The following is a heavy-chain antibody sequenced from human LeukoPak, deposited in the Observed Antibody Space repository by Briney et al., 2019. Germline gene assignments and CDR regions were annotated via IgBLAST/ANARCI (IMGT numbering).Heavy chain of an antibody. CDR2: IYYIGST. V-gene: IGHV4-59*01. CDR3: ASGPLYCSGGSCYSDAWFDP. D-gene: IGHD2-15*01. CDR1: GGSISSYY. Sequence: SETLSLTCTVSGGSISSYYWSWIRQPPGKGLEGFGFIYYIGSTNYNPSLKSRVTISVDTSKNQFSLKLSSVTAADTAVYYCASGPLYCSGGSCYSDAWFDPWGQGTLVTVSS. J-gene: IGHJ5*02.